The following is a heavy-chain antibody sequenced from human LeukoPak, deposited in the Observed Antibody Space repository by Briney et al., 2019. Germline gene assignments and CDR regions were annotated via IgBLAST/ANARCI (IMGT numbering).Heavy chain of an antibody. D-gene: IGHD6-13*01. CDR2: IIPILGIA. V-gene: IGHV1-69*04. CDR3: ARDESSSYFDY. CDR1: GGTFSSYA. J-gene: IGHJ4*02. Sequence: SVTVSCKASGGTFSSYAISWVRQAPGQGLEWMGRIIPILGIANYAQKFQGRVTITADKSTSTAYMELSSLRSEDTAVYYCARDESSSYFDYWGQGTLVTVSS.